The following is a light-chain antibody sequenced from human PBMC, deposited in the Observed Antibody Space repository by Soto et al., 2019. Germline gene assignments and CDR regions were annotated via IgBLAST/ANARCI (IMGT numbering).Light chain of an antibody. CDR2: GAS. Sequence: EIVMTQSPATLSVSPGERATLSCRASQSVSSNLAWYQQKPGQAPRLLIYGASTRATGIPARFSGSGSGTDFTLTISSLQAEDVAVYHCQQYYSTPQTFGQGTKLEIK. J-gene: IGKJ2*01. CDR3: QQYYSTPQT. V-gene: IGKV3-15*01. CDR1: QSVSSN.